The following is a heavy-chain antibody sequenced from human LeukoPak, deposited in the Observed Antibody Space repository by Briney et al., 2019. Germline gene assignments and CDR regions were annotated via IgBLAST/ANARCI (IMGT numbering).Heavy chain of an antibody. Sequence: PGGSLRLSCAGSGFNLSSHEMNWVRQAPGQGLEWISYMSSTATTRYYADSVKGRFTVSKDNARNELFLQMNSLRAEDTAVYYCARPYCSSTSCYNYWGQGTLVTVSS. CDR3: ARPYCSSTSCYNY. CDR2: MSSTATTR. CDR1: GFNLSSHE. D-gene: IGHD2-2*02. V-gene: IGHV3-48*03. J-gene: IGHJ4*02.